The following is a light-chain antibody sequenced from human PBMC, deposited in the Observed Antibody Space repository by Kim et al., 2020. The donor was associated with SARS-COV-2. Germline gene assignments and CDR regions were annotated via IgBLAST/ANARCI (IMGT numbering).Light chain of an antibody. CDR3: KQYGSSPRT. V-gene: IGKV3-20*01. Sequence: EIVLTQSPGTLSLSPGERATLSCRASQSVSSSYLAWYQQKPGQAPRLLIYGASSRAAGRPDRFSGSGSGTDFALTISRRGAEDVAVYYCKQYGSSPRTLGQGTK. CDR2: GAS. J-gene: IGKJ1*01. CDR1: QSVSSSY.